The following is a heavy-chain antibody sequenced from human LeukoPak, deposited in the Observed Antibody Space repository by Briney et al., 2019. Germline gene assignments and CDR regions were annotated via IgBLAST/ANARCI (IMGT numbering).Heavy chain of an antibody. CDR2: IYYSGST. D-gene: IGHD6-13*01. CDR1: GGSISTYY. CDR3: ARPYYSSSWPDAFDI. J-gene: IGHJ3*02. V-gene: IGHV4-59*01. Sequence: SETLSLTCTVSGGSISTYYWSWIRQPPGKGLEWIGYIYYSGSTNYNPSLKSRVTISVDTSKNQFSLKLSSVTAADTAVYYCARPYYSSSWPDAFDIWGQRDNGHRLF.